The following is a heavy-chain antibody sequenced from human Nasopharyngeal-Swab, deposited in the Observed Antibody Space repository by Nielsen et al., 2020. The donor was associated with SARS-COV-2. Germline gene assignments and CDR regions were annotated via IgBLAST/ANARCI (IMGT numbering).Heavy chain of an antibody. Sequence: LRLSCAASGFTFDDYAMHWVRQAPGKGLEWVSGISWNSGSIGYADSVKGRFTISRDNAKNSLYLQMNSLRAEDTALYYCAKDGGYSYGSYYYYYMDVWGKGTTVTVSS. CDR1: GFTFDDYA. CDR3: AKDGGYSYGSYYYYYMDV. J-gene: IGHJ6*03. CDR2: ISWNSGSI. V-gene: IGHV3-9*01. D-gene: IGHD5-18*01.